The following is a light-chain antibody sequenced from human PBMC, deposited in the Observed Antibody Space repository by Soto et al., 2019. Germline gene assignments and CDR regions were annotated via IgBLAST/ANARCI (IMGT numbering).Light chain of an antibody. CDR3: AAWDDSLSV. CDR1: SSNIGSNY. CDR2: SNN. Sequence: QSVLTQQPSASGTPGQRVNISCSGSSSNIGSNYVYWYQQLPGTAPKLLIYSNNQPPSGVPDRFSGSKSGTSAYLAISGLRSEDEADYYCAAWDDSLSVFGGGTKVTVL. V-gene: IGLV1-47*02. J-gene: IGLJ3*02.